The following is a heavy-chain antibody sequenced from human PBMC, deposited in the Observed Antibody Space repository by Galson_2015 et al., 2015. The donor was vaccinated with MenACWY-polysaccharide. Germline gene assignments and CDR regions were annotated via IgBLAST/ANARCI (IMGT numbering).Heavy chain of an antibody. J-gene: IGHJ3*01. V-gene: IGHV3-33*01. CDR3: AREGSRIGFHAFDV. CDR2: IQYDGSQK. CDR1: GLKFRGSG. D-gene: IGHD3-10*01. Sequence: SLRLSCAASGLKFRGSGMHWVRQAPGKGLEWVAVIQYDGSQKQYIDSVKGRFTISRDNSKNTLYLEMNSLRAEDTALYYCAREGSRIGFHAFDVWGQGTMVIV.